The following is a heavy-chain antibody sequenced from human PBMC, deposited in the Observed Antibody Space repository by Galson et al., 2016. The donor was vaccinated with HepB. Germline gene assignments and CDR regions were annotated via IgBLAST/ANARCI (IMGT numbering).Heavy chain of an antibody. CDR1: GFYFNDYH. Sequence: SLRLSCAASGFYFNDYHMHWVRQAPGKGLEWVAVIWYDGSKTYYPDSVKGRFTISRDRSKNTLSLQMNNLRADDTAVYYCARQRAARTSKKLLFGMDVWGQGTTVTVSS. V-gene: IGHV3-33*01. J-gene: IGHJ6*02. CDR2: IWYDGSKT. CDR3: ARQRAARTSKKLLFGMDV. D-gene: IGHD3-16*01.